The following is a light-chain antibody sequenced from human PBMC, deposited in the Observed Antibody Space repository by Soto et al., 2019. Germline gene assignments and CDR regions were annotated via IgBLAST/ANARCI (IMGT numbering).Light chain of an antibody. J-gene: IGLJ1*01. Sequence: QSALTQPASVSGSPGQSITISCTGTSSDVGGYKFVSWYQQHPGTAPKLMIYEVSNRPSGVSSRFSGSKSGNTASLTISGLQAEDEADYFCGSYTGSIYVFGNGTQLPVL. CDR1: SSDVGGYKF. CDR2: EVS. CDR3: GSYTGSIYV. V-gene: IGLV2-14*01.